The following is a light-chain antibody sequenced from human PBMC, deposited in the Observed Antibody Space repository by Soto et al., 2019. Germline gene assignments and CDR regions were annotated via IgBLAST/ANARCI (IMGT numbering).Light chain of an antibody. V-gene: IGKV1-39*01. J-gene: IGKJ4*01. Sequence: DIQLTQSPSSLSAPVGDRVTITCRASQSISTYLNWYQQKPGKAPKLLLFAASSLQSGVPSRFSGSGSGTDFTLTISSLQPEDIATYFCQQGYNTPLTFGGGTKVEIK. CDR1: QSISTY. CDR2: AAS. CDR3: QQGYNTPLT.